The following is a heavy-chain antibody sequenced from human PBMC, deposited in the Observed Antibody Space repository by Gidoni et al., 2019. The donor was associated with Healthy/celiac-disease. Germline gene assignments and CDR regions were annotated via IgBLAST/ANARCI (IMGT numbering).Heavy chain of an antibody. CDR3: ARGSRYYDILTGRRGAFDI. CDR1: GGSFSGYA. V-gene: IGHV4-34*01. Sequence: VQLQQWGAGLLKPSKTLSLTCAVYGGSFSGYAWSWIRQPPGKGLEWIGEINLSGSTNYNPTLKSRVTISVDTSKNQFSLKLSSVTAADTAVYYCARGSRYYDILTGRRGAFDIWGQGTMVTVSS. CDR2: INLSGST. D-gene: IGHD3-9*01. J-gene: IGHJ3*02.